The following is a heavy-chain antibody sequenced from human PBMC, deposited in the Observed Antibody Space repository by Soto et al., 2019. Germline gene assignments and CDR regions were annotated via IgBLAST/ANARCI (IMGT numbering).Heavy chain of an antibody. Sequence: GGSLRLSCAASGFTFSRYAMHWVRQAPGRGLEYVSAISSNGGSTYYANSVKGRFTISRDNSKNTLYPQMGSLRAEDMAVYYCARVYGSGSYYPVDWYFDLWGRGTLVTVSS. V-gene: IGHV3-64*01. CDR1: GFTFSRYA. D-gene: IGHD3-10*01. CDR2: ISSNGGST. J-gene: IGHJ2*01. CDR3: ARVYGSGSYYPVDWYFDL.